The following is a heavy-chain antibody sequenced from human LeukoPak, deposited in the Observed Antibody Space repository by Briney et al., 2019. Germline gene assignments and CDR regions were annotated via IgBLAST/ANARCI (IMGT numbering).Heavy chain of an antibody. Sequence: AAVKVSCTASGYTFTSYGISWVRQAPGQGLEWMGWISAYNGNTNYAQKLQGRVTMTTDTSTSTAYMELRSLRSDDTAVYYCARRRWSPDAFDIWGQGTMVTVSS. CDR1: GYTFTSYG. J-gene: IGHJ3*02. V-gene: IGHV1-18*01. CDR3: ARRRWSPDAFDI. CDR2: ISAYNGNT. D-gene: IGHD5-24*01.